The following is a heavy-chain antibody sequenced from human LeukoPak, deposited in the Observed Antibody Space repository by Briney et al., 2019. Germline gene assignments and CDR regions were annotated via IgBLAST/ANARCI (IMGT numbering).Heavy chain of an antibody. CDR2: ISYDGSNK. J-gene: IGHJ4*02. CDR1: GFTFSSYG. V-gene: IGHV3-30*18. Sequence: GGSLRLSCAASGFTFSSYGMHWVRQAPGKGLEWVAVISYDGSNKYYADSVKGRFTISRDNSKNTLYLQMNSLRAEDTAVYYCAKGGEMPRYWGQGTLVTVSS. CDR3: AKGGEMPRY. D-gene: IGHD3-10*01.